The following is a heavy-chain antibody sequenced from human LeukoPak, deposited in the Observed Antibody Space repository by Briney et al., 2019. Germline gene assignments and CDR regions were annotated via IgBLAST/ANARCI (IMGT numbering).Heavy chain of an antibody. CDR2: IIPIFGTA. J-gene: IGHJ4*02. D-gene: IGHD4-17*01. Sequence: ASVKVSCKASGGTFNSYAISWVRQAPGQGLEWMGGIIPIFGTANYAQKFQGRVTITADKSTSTAYMELSSLRSEDTAVYYCAREDYGDHQNDYWGQGTLVTVSS. CDR3: AREDYGDHQNDY. CDR1: GGTFNSYA. V-gene: IGHV1-69*06.